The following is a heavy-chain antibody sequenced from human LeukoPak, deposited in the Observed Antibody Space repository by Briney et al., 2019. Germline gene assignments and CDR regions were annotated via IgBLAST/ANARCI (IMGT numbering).Heavy chain of an antibody. J-gene: IGHJ4*02. V-gene: IGHV4-59*01. CDR2: IYYDGST. CDR3: AREGTYPFDY. Sequence: PSETLSLTCTISGGSISSYYWSWIRHPPGKGLEWIGYIYYDGSTNYNPSLKSRVTMSVDTSKNQFSLELSSVTAADTAVYYCAREGTYPFDYWGPRTLVTVSS. CDR1: GGSISSYY.